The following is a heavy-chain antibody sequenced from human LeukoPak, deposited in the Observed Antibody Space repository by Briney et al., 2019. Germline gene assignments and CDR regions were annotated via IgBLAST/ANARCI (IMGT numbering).Heavy chain of an antibody. CDR1: GYTFTGYY. CDR2: FNPNNGGT. D-gene: IGHD6-6*01. Sequence: ASVKVSCKASGYTFTGYYIHWVRQAPGQGLEWMGWFNPNNGGTNYAQKFQGRVTLTRDTSISAAYMELSRLRSDDTAVYYCARLYSSSAYYFDCWGQGTLVTVSS. CDR3: ARLYSSSAYYFDC. J-gene: IGHJ4*02. V-gene: IGHV1-2*02.